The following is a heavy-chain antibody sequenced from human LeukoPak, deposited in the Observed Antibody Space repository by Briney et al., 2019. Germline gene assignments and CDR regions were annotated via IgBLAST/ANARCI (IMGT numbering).Heavy chain of an antibody. CDR2: ISSSGGT. Sequence: SETLSLTCTISGGSISTYYWTWIRQPAGKGLEWIGRISSSGGTDYNPSLQSRVTMSVDSSKNQFSLKLSSVTAADTAVYYCARHGYYYDSSGPEIDSWGQGTLVTVSS. J-gene: IGHJ4*02. CDR3: ARHGYYYDSSGPEIDS. CDR1: GGSISTYY. D-gene: IGHD3-22*01. V-gene: IGHV4-4*07.